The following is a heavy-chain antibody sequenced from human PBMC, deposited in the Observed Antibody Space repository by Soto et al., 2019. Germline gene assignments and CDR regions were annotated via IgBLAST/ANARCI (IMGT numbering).Heavy chain of an antibody. J-gene: IGHJ4*02. Sequence: QVQLVQSGAEVKKPGSSVKVSCKASGGTFSSYTISWVRQAPGQGLEWMGRIIPILGIANYAQKFQGRVTITADKSTSTAYMELSSLRSEDTAVYYCARDRVGRYYGSGSYRTPFDYWGQGTLVTVSS. D-gene: IGHD3-10*01. CDR3: ARDRVGRYYGSGSYRTPFDY. CDR1: GGTFSSYT. CDR2: IIPILGIA. V-gene: IGHV1-69*08.